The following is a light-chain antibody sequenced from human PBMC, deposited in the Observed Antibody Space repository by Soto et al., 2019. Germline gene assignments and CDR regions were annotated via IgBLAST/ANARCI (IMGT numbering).Light chain of an antibody. Sequence: SYELTQPPSVSVAPGETARISCGGNNIGSKGVHWYQQKQGQAPVLVIYSDTDLPPVIPERFSGSNSANMATLTISRVEAGEEADYYCQVWDSGSAHVLFGGGTKVTVL. J-gene: IGLJ2*01. CDR1: NIGSKG. V-gene: IGLV3-21*01. CDR2: SDT. CDR3: QVWDSGSAHVL.